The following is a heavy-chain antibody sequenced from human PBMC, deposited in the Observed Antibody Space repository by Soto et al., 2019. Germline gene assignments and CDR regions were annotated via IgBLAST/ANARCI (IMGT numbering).Heavy chain of an antibody. CDR2: IYYSGST. D-gene: IGHD6-19*01. CDR1: GGSISSYY. Sequence: SETLSLTCTVSGGSISSYYWSWIRQPPGKGLEWIGYIYYSGSTNYNPSLKSRVTISVDTSKNQFSLKLSSVTAADTAVYYCARDGGDLAVAGTGGFDYWGQGTLVTVSS. CDR3: ARDGGDLAVAGTGGFDY. V-gene: IGHV4-59*01. J-gene: IGHJ4*02.